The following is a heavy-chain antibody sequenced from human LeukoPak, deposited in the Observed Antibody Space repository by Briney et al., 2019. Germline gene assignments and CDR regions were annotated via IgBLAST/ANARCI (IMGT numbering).Heavy chain of an antibody. Sequence: SETLSLTCAVYGGSFSGYYWSWIRQPPGKGLEWIGYIYYSGSTNYNPSLKSRVTISVDTSKNRFSLILSSVTAADTAVYYCARDGYSGNDGLWGQGTLVTVSS. CDR2: IYYSGST. D-gene: IGHD5-12*01. V-gene: IGHV4-59*01. CDR1: GGSFSGYY. CDR3: ARDGYSGNDGL. J-gene: IGHJ4*02.